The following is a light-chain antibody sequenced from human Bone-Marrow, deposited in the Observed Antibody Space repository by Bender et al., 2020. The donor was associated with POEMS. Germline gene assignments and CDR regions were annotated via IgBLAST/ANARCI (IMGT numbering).Light chain of an antibody. CDR3: AAWDDSLSADVV. CDR2: RDN. CDR1: SSNIGSNF. Sequence: QSVLTQPPSVSESPRQRVTVSCSGSSSNIGSNFVYWYQQVPGTAPKLLIYRDNQRPSGVPDRFSGSKSGTSASLAISGLRSEDEADYYCAAWDDSLSADVVFGGGTKLTVL. J-gene: IGLJ2*01. V-gene: IGLV1-47*01.